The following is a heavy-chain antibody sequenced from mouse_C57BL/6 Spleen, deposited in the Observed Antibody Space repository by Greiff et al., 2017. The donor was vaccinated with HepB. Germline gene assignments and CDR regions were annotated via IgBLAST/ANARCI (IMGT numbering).Heavy chain of an antibody. CDR3: ARRLTGSWYFDV. Sequence: QVTLKESGPGILQSSQTLSLTCSFSGFSLSTSGMGVSWIRQPSGKGLEWLAHIYWDDDKRYNPSLKSRLTISKDTSRNQVFLKLTSVDTADTATYYCARRLTGSWYFDVWGTGTTVTVSS. D-gene: IGHD4-1*01. CDR2: IYWDDDK. V-gene: IGHV8-12*01. CDR1: GFSLSTSGMG. J-gene: IGHJ1*03.